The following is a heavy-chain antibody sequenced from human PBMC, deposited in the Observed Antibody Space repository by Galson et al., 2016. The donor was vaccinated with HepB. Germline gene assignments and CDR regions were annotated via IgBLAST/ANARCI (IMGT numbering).Heavy chain of an antibody. J-gene: IGHJ4*02. Sequence: SLRLSCAASGFTFSKYAMHWVRQTPGKGLEWVAIISYDGSNQYYADSVKGRLTISRDNSQNALYLQMNSLRAEDTALYYCAKSYYEPREMPDYWGQGTLVTVSS. CDR1: GFTFSKYA. CDR2: ISYDGSNQ. CDR3: AKSYYEPREMPDY. D-gene: IGHD3-22*01. V-gene: IGHV3-30*18.